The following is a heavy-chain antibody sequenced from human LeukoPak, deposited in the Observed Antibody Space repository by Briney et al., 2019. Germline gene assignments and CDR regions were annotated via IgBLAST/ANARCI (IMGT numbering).Heavy chain of an antibody. CDR2: IWYDGSNK. J-gene: IGHJ4*02. CDR1: GFTFSSYG. V-gene: IGHV3-33*01. CDR3: ARGANNWNYRSYFDY. D-gene: IGHD1-7*01. Sequence: GGSLRLSCAASGFTFSSYGMHWVRQAPGKGLEWVAVIWYDGSNKYYADSVKGRFTISRDNSKNTLYLRMNSLRAEDTAVYYCARGANNWNYRSYFDYWGQGTLVTVSS.